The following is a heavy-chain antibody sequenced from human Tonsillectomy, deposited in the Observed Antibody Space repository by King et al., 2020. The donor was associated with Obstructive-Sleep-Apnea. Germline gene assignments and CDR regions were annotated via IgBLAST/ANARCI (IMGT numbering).Heavy chain of an antibody. CDR3: TRDLRMGAY. D-gene: IGHD2-8*01. Sequence: VQLVESGGGLVQPGGSLRLSCAASGFTFSSYWMSWVRQAPGKGLEWVANIKQDGSEKYYVDSVKDRFDISRDNGKKSLYLHMKSLRAEDTAVYYCTRDLRMGAYWGQGTLVTVSS. J-gene: IGHJ4*02. V-gene: IGHV3-7*01. CDR1: GFTFSSYW. CDR2: IKQDGSEK.